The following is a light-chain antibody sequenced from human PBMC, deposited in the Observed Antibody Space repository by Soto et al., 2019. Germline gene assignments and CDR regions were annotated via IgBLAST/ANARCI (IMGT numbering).Light chain of an antibody. CDR1: QSVSSSY. J-gene: IGKJ1*01. Sequence: EIVLTQSPGTLSLSPGERANLSRRASQSVSSSYLAWYQQKPGQAPRLLIYGASSRATGIPDRFSGSGSGTDFTLTISRLEPEDFAVYYCQQYGSWTFGQGTKVDI. CDR2: GAS. CDR3: QQYGSWT. V-gene: IGKV3-20*01.